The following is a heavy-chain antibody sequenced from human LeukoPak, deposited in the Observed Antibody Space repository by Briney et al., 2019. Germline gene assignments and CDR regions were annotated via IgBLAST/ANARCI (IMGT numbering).Heavy chain of an antibody. V-gene: IGHV3-23*01. CDR2: LIPSSDST. J-gene: IGHJ3*02. Sequence: GSLRRSCAASGFTFSSSAMSWVRQAPGKGREWGAALIPSSDSTSYAESVKGRFTISRDKSKNTMYSQKNSLRAEDTAVYYCAKYGHSGWNAAFDIWGQGTMLTAPS. CDR1: GFTFSSSA. CDR3: AKYGHSGWNAAFDI. D-gene: IGHD6-19*01.